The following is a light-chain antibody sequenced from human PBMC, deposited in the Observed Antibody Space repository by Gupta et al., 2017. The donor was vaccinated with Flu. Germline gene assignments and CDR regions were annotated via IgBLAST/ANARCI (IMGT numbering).Light chain of an antibody. V-gene: IGLV4-69*01. CDR3: PNWGSETNLL. CDR1: SGHNSYA. CDR2: VNRDGSH. Sequence: QLVLTQSPSASASLGASVKLTCTLSSGHNSYAITWHQQQPEKGPRYLMKVNRDGSHTKGDGSPERGQGDSSGGERYPDLSRLQSEDDACSYCPNWGSETNLLVGGGTKLTVL. J-gene: IGLJ2*01.